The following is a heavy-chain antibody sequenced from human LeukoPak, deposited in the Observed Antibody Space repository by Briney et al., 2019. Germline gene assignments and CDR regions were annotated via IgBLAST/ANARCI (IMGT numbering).Heavy chain of an antibody. CDR2: INSDGSST. Sequence: GGSLRLSCGASGFTFSSYWMHWVRQAPGKGLVWVSRINSDGSSTSYADSVKGRFTISRDNAKNTLYLQMNSLRAEDTAVYYCARGHGDGVPAAIDYWGQGTLVTVSS. CDR1: GFTFSSYW. D-gene: IGHD2-2*01. CDR3: ARGHGDGVPAAIDY. V-gene: IGHV3-74*01. J-gene: IGHJ4*02.